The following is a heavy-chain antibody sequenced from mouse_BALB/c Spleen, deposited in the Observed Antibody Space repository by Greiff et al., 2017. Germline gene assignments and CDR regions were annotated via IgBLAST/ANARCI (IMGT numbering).Heavy chain of an antibody. CDR1: GYTFTSYW. CDR2: IYPGDGDT. J-gene: IGHJ4*01. D-gene: IGHD2-14*01. CDR3: ARTYYRYDSFAMDY. Sequence: QVQLKQSGAELARPGASVKLSCKASGYTFTSYWMQWVKQRPGQGLEWIGAIYPGDGDTRYTQKFKGKATLTADKSSSTAYMQLSSLASEDSAVYYCARTYYRYDSFAMDYWGQGTSVTVSS. V-gene: IGHV1-87*01.